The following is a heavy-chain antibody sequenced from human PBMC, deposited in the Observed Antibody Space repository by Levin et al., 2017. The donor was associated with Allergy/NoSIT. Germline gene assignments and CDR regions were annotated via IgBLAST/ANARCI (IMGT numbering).Heavy chain of an antibody. Sequence: GESLKISCKASRYIFSDYFIHWVRQAPGQGLEWMGWINPHSGDTKYAQEFQGRVTMTRDTSISTAYMERTRLTSDDTAVYYCARDLYNDDSVFGYWGQGTLVNVFS. D-gene: IGHD3-22*01. V-gene: IGHV1-2*02. CDR2: INPHSGDT. CDR3: ARDLYNDDSVFGY. CDR1: RYIFSDYF. J-gene: IGHJ4*02.